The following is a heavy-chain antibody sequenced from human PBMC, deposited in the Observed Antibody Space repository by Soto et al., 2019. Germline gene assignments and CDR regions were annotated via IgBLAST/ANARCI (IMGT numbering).Heavy chain of an antibody. CDR3: TKNYYDSSGYYENDY. Sequence: PGGSLRLSCAASGFTFSNAWINWVRQAPGKGLEWVGRIRSRTDGGTTDYAAPVKGRFTISRDDSKNTLYLQMNSLKTEDTAVYYCTKNYYDSSGYYENDYWGQGTLVTVSS. V-gene: IGHV3-15*07. J-gene: IGHJ4*02. CDR1: GFTFSNAW. CDR2: IRSRTDGGTT. D-gene: IGHD3-22*01.